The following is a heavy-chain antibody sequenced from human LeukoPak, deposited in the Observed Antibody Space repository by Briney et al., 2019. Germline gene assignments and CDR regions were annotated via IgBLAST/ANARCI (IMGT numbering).Heavy chain of an antibody. Sequence: GGSLRLSCAASGFTSSTAWMSWVRQAPGTGLEWVATIKPDGSEKFYVDSMKGRFTISRDSAKNSLYLQMNSLRAEDTAVYYCARDIGDFWGQGTLVTVSS. D-gene: IGHD1-26*01. CDR2: IKPDGSEK. CDR1: GFTSSTAW. V-gene: IGHV3-7*03. CDR3: ARDIGDF. J-gene: IGHJ4*02.